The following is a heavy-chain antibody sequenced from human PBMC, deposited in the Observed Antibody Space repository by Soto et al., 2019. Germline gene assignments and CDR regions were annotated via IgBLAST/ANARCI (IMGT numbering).Heavy chain of an antibody. CDR2: MNPNNGNT. Sequence: ASVQVSCKASGYTFTTYEINWVRQATGQGLEWMGWMNPNNGNTGFAQKFQGRVTMTRNTSISTAYLELNSLTSEDTAVYYCARVDSFTSSWYWFDSWGQGTPVTVAS. CDR1: GYTFTTYE. D-gene: IGHD6-13*01. CDR3: ARVDSFTSSWYWFDS. V-gene: IGHV1-8*01. J-gene: IGHJ5*01.